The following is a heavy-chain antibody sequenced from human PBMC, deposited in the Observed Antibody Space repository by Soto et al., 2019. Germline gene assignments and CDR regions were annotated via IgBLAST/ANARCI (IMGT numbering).Heavy chain of an antibody. Sequence: SETLSLTCTVSGGSISSGGYYWSWIRQHPGKGLEWIGYIYYSGSTYYNPSLKSRVTISVDTSKNQFSLKLSSVTAADTAVYYCARGVRARVVVIISDAFDIWGQGTMVTVSS. CDR1: GGSISSGGYY. CDR3: ARGVRARVVVIISDAFDI. D-gene: IGHD3-22*01. CDR2: IYYSGST. J-gene: IGHJ3*02. V-gene: IGHV4-31*03.